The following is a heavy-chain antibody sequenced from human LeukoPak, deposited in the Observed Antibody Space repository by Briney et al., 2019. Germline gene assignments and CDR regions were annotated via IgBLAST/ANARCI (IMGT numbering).Heavy chain of an antibody. Sequence: TLSLTCAVSGGSISIGVYSWSWIRQPPGKGLEWIGYIYHSGSTYYNPSLKSRVTISVDRAKNQFSLKLSSVTAAATAAYYCARVNDRWGAKTFDYWGQGTLVTVSS. CDR3: ARVNDRWGAKTFDY. V-gene: IGHV4-30-2*01. CDR1: GGSISIGVYS. D-gene: IGHD3-16*01. CDR2: IYHSGST. J-gene: IGHJ4*02.